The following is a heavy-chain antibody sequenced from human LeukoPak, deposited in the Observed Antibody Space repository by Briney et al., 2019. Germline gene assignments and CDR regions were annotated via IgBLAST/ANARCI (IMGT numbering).Heavy chain of an antibody. D-gene: IGHD5-12*01. CDR3: ARELSRDIVAPLYYYYMDV. J-gene: IGHJ6*03. V-gene: IGHV1-8*03. CDR2: MNPNSGNT. Sequence: ASVRVSCKASGYTFTSYDINWVRQATGQGLEWMGWMNPNSGNTGYAQKFQGRVTITRNTSISTAYMELRSLRSDDTAVYYCARELSRDIVAPLYYYYMDVWGKGTTVTISS. CDR1: GYTFTSYD.